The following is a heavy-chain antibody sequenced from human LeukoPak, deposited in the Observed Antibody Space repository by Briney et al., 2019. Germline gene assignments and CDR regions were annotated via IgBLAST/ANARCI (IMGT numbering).Heavy chain of an antibody. CDR1: GGSINSSSYY. CDR2: MYYSGST. V-gene: IGHV4-39*07. J-gene: IGHJ6*04. Sequence: SETLSLTCTVSGGSINSSSYYWGWIRQPPGKGLQWIGSMYYSGSTYYNPPLKSQVTISLDTSKNQFSLKLSSVTAADTAVYYCARVGSGSYQRASVDVWGKGTTVTVSS. CDR3: ARVGSGSYQRASVDV. D-gene: IGHD3-10*01.